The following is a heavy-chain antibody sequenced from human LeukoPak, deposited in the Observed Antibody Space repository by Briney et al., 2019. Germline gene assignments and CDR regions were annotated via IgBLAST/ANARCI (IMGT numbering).Heavy chain of an antibody. CDR3: ARVLSSYYYDSSGYDYFDY. V-gene: IGHV4-59*11. Sequence: PSETLSLTCTVSSGSISSHYWSWIRQPPGKGLEWIGYISYTGSTNYIPSLKSRVTISVDTSKNQFSLRLTSVTAADTAVYYCARVLSSYYYDSSGYDYFDYWGQGTLVTVSS. J-gene: IGHJ4*02. D-gene: IGHD3-22*01. CDR2: ISYTGST. CDR1: SGSISSHY.